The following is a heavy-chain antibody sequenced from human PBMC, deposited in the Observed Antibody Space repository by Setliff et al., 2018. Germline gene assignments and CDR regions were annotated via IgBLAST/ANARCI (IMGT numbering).Heavy chain of an antibody. Sequence: GASVKVSCKASGGTFSSYVISWVRDAPGQGLEWMGGVIPMFGTNYAQKFPGRVTIAADESTSTAYMELSSLGSEDTAVYYCAGGQPLVRKYYYYMDVWGKGTTVTVSS. D-gene: IGHD3-10*01. CDR2: VIPMFGT. J-gene: IGHJ6*03. CDR1: GGTFSSYV. V-gene: IGHV1-69*13. CDR3: AGGQPLVRKYYYYMDV.